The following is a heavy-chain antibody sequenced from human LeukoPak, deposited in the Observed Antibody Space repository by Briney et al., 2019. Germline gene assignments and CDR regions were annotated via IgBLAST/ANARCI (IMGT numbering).Heavy chain of an antibody. CDR2: IKHNGDEL. CDR1: GFTLCSYW. D-gene: IGHD3-3*02. Sequence: PGGSLRLSCAASGFTLCSYWLTWFLQAPGKGLEWVANIKHNGDELNYVDSVEDRFTISRDNAKNSLYLHMTSLRPDDTAVYYCATELGAFDSWGQGTLVTVSS. J-gene: IGHJ4*02. V-gene: IGHV3-7*04. CDR3: ATELGAFDS.